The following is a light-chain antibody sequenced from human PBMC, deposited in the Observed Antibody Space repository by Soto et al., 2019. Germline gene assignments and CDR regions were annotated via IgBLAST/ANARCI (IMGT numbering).Light chain of an antibody. J-gene: IGKJ1*01. CDR2: KAS. CDR1: QSISSW. V-gene: IGKV1-5*03. CDR3: QQYNSSPT. Sequence: DIQMTQSPSTLSASVGDRFTITCRASQSISSWLAWYQQKPGKAPKLLIYKASSLESGVPSRFSGSGSGTEFTLTISSLHPDYFAYYYCQQYNSSPTFGQGTKVEIK.